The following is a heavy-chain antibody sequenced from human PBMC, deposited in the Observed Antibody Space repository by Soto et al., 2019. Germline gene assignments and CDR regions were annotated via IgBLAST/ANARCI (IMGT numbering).Heavy chain of an antibody. J-gene: IGHJ4*02. CDR3: ATESHYYYDSSGTPEYFSY. CDR2: FDPEDGET. V-gene: IGHV1-24*01. Sequence: ASVKVSCKVSGYTLTELSMHWVRQAPGKGLEWMGGFDPEDGETIYAQKFQGRVTMTEDTSTDTAYMELSSLRSEDTAVYYCATESHYYYDSSGTPEYFSYWGQGTLVTVSS. D-gene: IGHD3-22*01. CDR1: GYTLTELS.